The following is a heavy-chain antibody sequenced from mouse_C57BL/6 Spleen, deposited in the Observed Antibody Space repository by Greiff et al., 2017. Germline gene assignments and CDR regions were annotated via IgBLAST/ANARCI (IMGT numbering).Heavy chain of an antibody. Sequence: VQLQQSGPELVKPGASVKISCKASGYSFTGYYMNWVKQSPEKSLEWIGEINPSTGGTTYNQKFKAKATLTVDKSSSTAYMQLKSLTSEDSAVYYCARGGNRDYAMDYWGQGTSVTVSS. D-gene: IGHD2-14*01. V-gene: IGHV1-42*01. J-gene: IGHJ4*01. CDR1: GYSFTGYY. CDR3: ARGGNRDYAMDY. CDR2: INPSTGGT.